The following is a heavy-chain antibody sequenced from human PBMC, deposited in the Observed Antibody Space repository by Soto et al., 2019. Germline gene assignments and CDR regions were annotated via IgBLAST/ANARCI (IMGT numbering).Heavy chain of an antibody. CDR1: GFTFSSYA. D-gene: IGHD6-13*01. J-gene: IGHJ6*02. Sequence: PGGSLRLSCAASGFTFSSYAMHWVRQAPGKGLEWVAVISYDGSNKYYADSVKGRFTISRDNSKNTLYLQMNSLRAEDTAVYYCARALRGSSSRYYYYYGMDVWGQGTTVTVSS. CDR2: ISYDGSNK. V-gene: IGHV3-30-3*01. CDR3: ARALRGSSSRYYYYYGMDV.